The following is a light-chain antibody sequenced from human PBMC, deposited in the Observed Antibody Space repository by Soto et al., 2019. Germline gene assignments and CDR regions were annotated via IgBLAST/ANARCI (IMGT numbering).Light chain of an antibody. Sequence: EIQLTQSPSFLSPYKGDRVTITFLAIQGISSYLAWYQQKPGKAPKLLIYAASTLQSGVPSRFSGSGSGTEFTLTISSLQPEDFATYYCQQLNSYPITFGQGTRLEIK. J-gene: IGKJ5*01. CDR2: AAS. CDR1: QGISSY. CDR3: QQLNSYPIT. V-gene: IGKV1-9*01.